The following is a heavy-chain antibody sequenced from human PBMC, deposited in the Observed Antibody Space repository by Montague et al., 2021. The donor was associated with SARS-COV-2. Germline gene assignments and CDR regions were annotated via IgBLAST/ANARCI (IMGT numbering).Heavy chain of an antibody. CDR1: GGSISSGGYY. V-gene: IGHV4-31*03. D-gene: IGHD6-13*01. CDR2: IYYSGST. Sequence: TLSLTCTVSGGSISSGGYYWGWIRQHPGKGLEWIGYIYYSGSTYYNPSLKSRVTLSVDTSKNQFSLKLSSVTAADTAVYYCAKAALGSSSYFDYWAREPWSPSPQ. CDR3: AKAALGSSSYFDY. J-gene: IGHJ4*02.